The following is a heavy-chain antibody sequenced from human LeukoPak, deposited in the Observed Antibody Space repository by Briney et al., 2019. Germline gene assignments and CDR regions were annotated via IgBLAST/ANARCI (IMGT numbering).Heavy chain of an antibody. Sequence: GGSLRLSCAASGFTVSSNYMSWVRQAPGKGLEWVSVIYSGGSTYYADSVKGRFTISRDNSKNTLYLQMNSLRAEDTAVYYCARKKNSGWFQYWGQGTLVTVSS. CDR1: GFTVSSNY. D-gene: IGHD6-19*01. J-gene: IGHJ1*01. CDR3: ARKKNSGWFQY. V-gene: IGHV3-66*01. CDR2: IYSGGST.